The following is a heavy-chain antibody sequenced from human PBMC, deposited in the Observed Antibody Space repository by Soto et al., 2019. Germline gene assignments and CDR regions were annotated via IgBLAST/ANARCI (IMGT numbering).Heavy chain of an antibody. CDR2: IYYSGST. J-gene: IGHJ6*02. CDR3: ARHSTSCYFCYYYYGMDG. CDR1: GAPITINY. Sequence: PSETLSLTCTVSGAPITINYWSWIRQAPGKGLEWIGYIYYSGSTTYNPSLKSRVTLSVDTSKNQFSLKLSSVTDADTAVYYCARHSTSCYFCYYYYGMDGCGQGTTVTVAS. V-gene: IGHV4-59*08. D-gene: IGHD2-2*01.